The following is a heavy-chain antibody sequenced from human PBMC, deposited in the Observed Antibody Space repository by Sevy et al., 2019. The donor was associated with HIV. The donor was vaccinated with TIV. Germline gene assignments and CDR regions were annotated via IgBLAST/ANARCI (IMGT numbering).Heavy chain of an antibody. V-gene: IGHV3-30*18. J-gene: IGHJ6*02. CDR1: GFTFSSYG. CDR2: ISYDGSNK. D-gene: IGHD3-3*01. CDR3: AKGLRFLEWLFQIYGMDV. Sequence: GRSLRLSCAASGFTFSSYGMHWVRQAPGKGLEWVAVISYDGSNKYYADSVKGRFTISRDNSKNTRYLQMNSLRAEDTAVYYCAKGLRFLEWLFQIYGMDVWGQGTTVTVSS.